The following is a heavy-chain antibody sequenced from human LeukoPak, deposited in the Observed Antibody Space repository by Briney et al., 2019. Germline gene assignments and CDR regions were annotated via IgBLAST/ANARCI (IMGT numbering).Heavy chain of an antibody. J-gene: IGHJ4*02. V-gene: IGHV1-18*01. CDR3: ARYPLSSSSNWHYYFDY. D-gene: IGHD1-7*01. CDR2: MSGSNGNT. CDR1: GYTFTSYG. Sequence: GASVKVSCKASGYTFTSYGVSWVRQAPGQGLEWMGWMSGSNGNTNYAQKLQGRVTMTTDTSTSTAYMELRSLRSDDTAVYYCARYPLSSSSNWHYYFDYWGQGTLLTVSS.